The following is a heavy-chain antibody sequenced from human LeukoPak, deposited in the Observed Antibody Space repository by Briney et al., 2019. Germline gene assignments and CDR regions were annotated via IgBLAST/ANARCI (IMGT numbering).Heavy chain of an antibody. CDR3: AKAMLAYCGGDCYSIPDY. D-gene: IGHD2-21*02. V-gene: IGHV3-23*01. Sequence: GGSLRLSCAASGFTFSSYAMSWVRQAPGKGLEWVSAISGSGGSTYYADSVKGRFTISRDNSKNTLYLQMNSLRAEDTAVYYCAKAMLAYCGGDCYSIPDYWGQGTLVTVSS. CDR1: GFTFSSYA. J-gene: IGHJ4*02. CDR2: ISGSGGST.